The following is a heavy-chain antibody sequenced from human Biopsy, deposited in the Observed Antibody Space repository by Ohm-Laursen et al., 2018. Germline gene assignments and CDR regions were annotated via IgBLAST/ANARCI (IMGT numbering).Heavy chain of an antibody. J-gene: IGHJ3*02. CDR3: ARVEAGTYDALDI. Sequence: GTLSLTCSVSGGSMTGYEWSWIRLAPGKGLEWIGYIYYSEGTKYNPSLASRVTFSVDMSKSQFSLKLYSVTAADTAVYYCARVEAGTYDALDIWGQGTLVAVSA. CDR2: IYYSEGT. D-gene: IGHD1-26*01. CDR1: GGSMTGYE. V-gene: IGHV4-59*01.